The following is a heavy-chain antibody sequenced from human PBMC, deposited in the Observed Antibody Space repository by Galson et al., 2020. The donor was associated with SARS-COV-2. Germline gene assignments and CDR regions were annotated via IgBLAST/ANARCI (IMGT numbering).Heavy chain of an antibody. D-gene: IGHD1-26*01. J-gene: IGHJ3*02. CDR3: ARDVSGGASDI. V-gene: IGHV3-30*04. Sequence: GGSLRLSCAASGFTFTNYAIHWVRQAPNKGLEWVAVIAHDGGIKVYADSVKGRFTISRDNSENMLFLQMNSLRVDDTAVYYCARDVSGGASDIWGQGTMVTVSS. CDR2: IAHDGGIK. CDR1: GFTFTNYA.